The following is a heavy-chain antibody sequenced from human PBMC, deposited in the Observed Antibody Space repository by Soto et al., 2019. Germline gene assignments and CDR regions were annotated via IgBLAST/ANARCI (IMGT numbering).Heavy chain of an antibody. CDR2: ISGSGGST. V-gene: IGHV3-23*01. J-gene: IGHJ4*02. Sequence: GGSLRLSCAASGFTFSSYAMSWVRQAPGKGVEWVSAISGSGGSTYYADSVKGRFTISRDNSKNTLYLQMNSLRAEDTAVYYCAKKGSGHYDSSGYFFDYWGQGTLVTVSS. D-gene: IGHD3-22*01. CDR1: GFTFSSYA. CDR3: AKKGSGHYDSSGYFFDY.